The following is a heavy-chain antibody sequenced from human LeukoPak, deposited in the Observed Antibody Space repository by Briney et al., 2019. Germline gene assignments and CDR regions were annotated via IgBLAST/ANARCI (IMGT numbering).Heavy chain of an antibody. D-gene: IGHD1-7*01. CDR1: GFTFSSYW. CDR3: ARDLRDDWNYGDAFDI. Sequence: GGSLRLPCAASGFTFSSYWMHWVRQAPGKGLVWVSRINTDGSSTSYADSVKGRFTISRDNAKNTLYLQMNSLRAEDTAVYYCARDLRDDWNYGDAFDIWGQGTMVTVSS. CDR2: INTDGSST. V-gene: IGHV3-74*01. J-gene: IGHJ3*02.